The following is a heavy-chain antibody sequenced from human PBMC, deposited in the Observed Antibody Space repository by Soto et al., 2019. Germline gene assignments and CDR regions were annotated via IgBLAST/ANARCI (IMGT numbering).Heavy chain of an antibody. CDR2: FSGNGRDT. CDR1: GFTFSTYA. J-gene: IGHJ3*01. V-gene: IGHV3-23*01. Sequence: EVQLLESGGGLVQSGGSLRLSCAASGFTFSTYAMAWVRQSPGKGLEWVSTFSGNGRDTLYTDSVKGRFTISRDNTKNTLYLQMNGLRAEDTAIYYCAKDCIPGLGSDAFDVWGQGTMVTVSS. D-gene: IGHD1-20*01. CDR3: AKDCIPGLGSDAFDV.